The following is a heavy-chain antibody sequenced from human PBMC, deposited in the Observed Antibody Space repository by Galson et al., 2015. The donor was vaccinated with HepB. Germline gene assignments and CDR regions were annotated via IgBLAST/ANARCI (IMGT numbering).Heavy chain of an antibody. CDR2: ISYDGSKK. CDR1: GFTFSSYA. Sequence: SLRLSCAASGFTFSSYAMHWVRQAPGKGLEWVAVISYDGSKKYYADSVKGRFTISRDKSKNTLYLQMNSLRPEDTAVYYCARDRQLLASYYNYGMDVWGQGTTVTVSS. CDR3: ARDRQLLASYYNYGMDV. V-gene: IGHV3-30*04. D-gene: IGHD6-19*01. J-gene: IGHJ6*02.